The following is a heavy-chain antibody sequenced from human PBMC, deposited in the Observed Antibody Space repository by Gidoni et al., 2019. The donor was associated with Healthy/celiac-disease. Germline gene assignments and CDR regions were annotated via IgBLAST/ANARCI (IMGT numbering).Heavy chain of an antibody. J-gene: IGHJ4*02. V-gene: IGHV1-8*01. Sequence: QVQLVQSGAEVKKPGASVTVSCQASGYTFTSYDINWVRQSTGQGLEWMGWMNPNSGNTGYAQKFKGRVTMTRNTSISTAYMELSSLRSEDTAVYYCARGPTLYCSSTSCSKGAFDYWGQGTLVTVSS. CDR2: MNPNSGNT. CDR3: ARGPTLYCSSTSCSKGAFDY. CDR1: GYTFTSYD. D-gene: IGHD2-2*01.